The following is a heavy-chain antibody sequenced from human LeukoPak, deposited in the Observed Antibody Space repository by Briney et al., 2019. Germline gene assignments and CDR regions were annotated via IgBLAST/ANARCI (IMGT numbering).Heavy chain of an antibody. Sequence: ASVKVSCKAPGYTFTSYGISWVRQAPGQGLEWMGWISAYTGNTNYAQKLQGRVTVTTDTSTSTAYMELRSLRSDDTAVYYCARDGVPAAMHYYYGMDVWGQGTTVTVSS. J-gene: IGHJ6*02. V-gene: IGHV1-18*01. D-gene: IGHD2-2*01. CDR1: GYTFTSYG. CDR2: ISAYTGNT. CDR3: ARDGVPAAMHYYYGMDV.